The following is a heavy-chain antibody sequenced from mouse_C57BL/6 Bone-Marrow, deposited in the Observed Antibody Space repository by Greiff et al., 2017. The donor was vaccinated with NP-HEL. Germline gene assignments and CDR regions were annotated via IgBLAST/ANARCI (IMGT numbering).Heavy chain of an antibody. CDR3: ARADMVTTGAWFAY. V-gene: IGHV5-16*01. CDR2: INYDGSST. Sequence: EVQLMESEGGLVQPGSSMKLSCTASGFTFSDYYMAWVRQVPEKGLEWVANINYDGSSTYYLDSLKSRFIISRDNAKNILYLQMSSLKSEDTVTYYCARADMVTTGAWFAYWGQGTLVTVSA. D-gene: IGHD2-2*01. J-gene: IGHJ3*01. CDR1: GFTFSDYY.